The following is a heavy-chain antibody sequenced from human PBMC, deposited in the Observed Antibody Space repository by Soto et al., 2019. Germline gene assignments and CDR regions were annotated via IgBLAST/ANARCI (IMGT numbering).Heavy chain of an antibody. Sequence: QVQLVQSGSELKKPGASVKVSCKASGYTFTSYAMNWVRQAPGQGLEWMGWINTNTGNPTYAQGFTGRFVFSLDTSVSPAYLQICSLKAEDTAVYDCARDQGGSSWSPQYYYGMDVWGQGTTVTVSS. V-gene: IGHV7-4-1*01. CDR1: GYTFTSYA. J-gene: IGHJ6*02. D-gene: IGHD6-13*01. CDR3: ARDQGGSSWSPQYYYGMDV. CDR2: INTNTGNP.